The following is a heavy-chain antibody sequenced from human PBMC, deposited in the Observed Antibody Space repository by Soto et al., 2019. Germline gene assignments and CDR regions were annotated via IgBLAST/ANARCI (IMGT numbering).Heavy chain of an antibody. D-gene: IGHD5-12*01. V-gene: IGHV3-53*01. CDR3: ARFFDGSYYYGMDV. J-gene: IGHJ6*02. Sequence: EVKLVESGGGLIQPGGSLRLSCAASGFTVSSNYMSWVRQAPGKGLEWVSVIYSGGSTYYADSVKGRFTISRDNSKNTLYLQMNSLRAEDTAVYYCARFFDGSYYYGMDVWGQGTTVTVSS. CDR2: IYSGGST. CDR1: GFTVSSNY.